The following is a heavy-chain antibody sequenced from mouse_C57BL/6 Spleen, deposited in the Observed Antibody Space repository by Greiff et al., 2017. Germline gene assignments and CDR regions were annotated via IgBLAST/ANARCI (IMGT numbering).Heavy chain of an antibody. CDR2: INPSSGYT. J-gene: IGHJ3*01. CDR1: GYTFTSYS. Sequence: QVQLQQSGAELARPGASVKMSCKASGYTFTSYSMHWVKQRPGQGLEWIGDINPSSGYTKYNQKFKDKATLTADKSSSTAYMQLSSLTSEDSAVYYCASSYYYGNSYEGVVYWGQRRLVTVS. CDR3: ASSYYYGNSYEGVVY. V-gene: IGHV1-4*01. D-gene: IGHD1-1*01.